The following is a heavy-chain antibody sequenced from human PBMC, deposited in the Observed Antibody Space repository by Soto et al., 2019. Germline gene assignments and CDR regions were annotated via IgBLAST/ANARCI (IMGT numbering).Heavy chain of an antibody. Sequence: EVQLVESGGGLVQPGGPLRLSCAASGFTFISYWMHWFRKAPGRGLEWVSRINDDGRRTSYADSVKGRFTISRDNAKNTLYLQMNSLRDDDTAIYYCARRHRPSYTSDYWGQGTLVTVSS. J-gene: IGHJ4*02. V-gene: IGHV3-74*01. D-gene: IGHD4-4*01. CDR3: ARRHRPSYTSDY. CDR1: GFTFISYW. CDR2: INDDGRRT.